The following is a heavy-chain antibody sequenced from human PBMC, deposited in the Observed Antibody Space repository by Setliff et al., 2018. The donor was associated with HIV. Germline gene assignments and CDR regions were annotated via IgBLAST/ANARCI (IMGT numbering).Heavy chain of an antibody. V-gene: IGHV1-3*01. Sequence: ASVKVSCKASGYTFTFYAIHWVRQAPGQRLEWMGWINAGNGNTRYSQKFQGRVTVARDTSASTAYVELSSLRSEDTAVYYCARDQNYGSGSYYTNNAFDIWG. CDR1: GYTFTFYA. CDR3: ARDQNYGSGSYYTNNAFDI. D-gene: IGHD3-10*01. J-gene: IGHJ3*02. CDR2: INAGNGNT.